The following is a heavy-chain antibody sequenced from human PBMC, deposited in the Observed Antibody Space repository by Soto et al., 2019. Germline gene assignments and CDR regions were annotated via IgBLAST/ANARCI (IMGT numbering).Heavy chain of an antibody. CDR3: ARGPPHHY. V-gene: IGHV4-30-2*01. Sequence: QLQLQESGSGLVKPSQTLSLTCAVSGGSISSGGYSWSWIRQPPGKGLEWIRYIYHSGNTYYNPSLKSRVTISVDWSKNQFSLTLSSVTAADTAVYYCARGPPHHYWGQGTLVTVSS. CDR2: IYHSGNT. J-gene: IGHJ4*02. CDR1: GGSISSGGYS.